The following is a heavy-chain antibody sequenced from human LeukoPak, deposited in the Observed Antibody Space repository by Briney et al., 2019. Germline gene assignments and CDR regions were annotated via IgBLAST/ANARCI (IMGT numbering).Heavy chain of an antibody. CDR1: GGTFSSYA. V-gene: IGHV1-69*04. D-gene: IGHD4/OR15-4a*01. CDR2: IIPILGIA. CDR3: ARGKPSDYGANFDY. J-gene: IGHJ4*02. Sequence: ASVKVSCKASGGTFSSYAISWVRQAPGQGLEWMGRIIPILGIANYAQKFQGRVTITADKSTSTAYMELSSLRSEDTAVYYCARGKPSDYGANFDYWGQGTLVTVSS.